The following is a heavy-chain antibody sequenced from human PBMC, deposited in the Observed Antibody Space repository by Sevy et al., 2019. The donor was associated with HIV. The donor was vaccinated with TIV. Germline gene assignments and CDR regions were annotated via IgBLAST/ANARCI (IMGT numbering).Heavy chain of an antibody. Sequence: GGSLRLSCAASGFTFSSYAMSWVRQAPGKGLEWVSAISGSGGSTYDADSVKGQFTISRDNSKNTLYLQMNSLRAEDTAVYYCAKEMTWYYDSSGYYTVYYYGMDDWGQWTTVTVSS. CDR1: GFTFSSYA. J-gene: IGHJ6*02. CDR3: AKEMTWYYDSSGYYTVYYYGMDD. D-gene: IGHD3-22*01. CDR2: ISGSGGST. V-gene: IGHV3-23*01.